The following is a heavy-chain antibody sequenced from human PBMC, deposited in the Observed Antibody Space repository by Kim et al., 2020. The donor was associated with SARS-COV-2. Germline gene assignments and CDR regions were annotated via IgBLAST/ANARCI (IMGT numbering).Heavy chain of an antibody. CDR2: ISPYNGDK. CDR1: GYIFKNYG. J-gene: IGHJ4*02. Sequence: ASVKVSCKVSGYIFKNYGISWVRQAPGQGLEWTGWISPYNGDKKYAQTVQGRLTLTKDTSTSTAYMELRNLRSDDSAIYYCARDPETGIDYWGQGTLVTVSS. V-gene: IGHV1-18*01. CDR3: ARDPETGIDY.